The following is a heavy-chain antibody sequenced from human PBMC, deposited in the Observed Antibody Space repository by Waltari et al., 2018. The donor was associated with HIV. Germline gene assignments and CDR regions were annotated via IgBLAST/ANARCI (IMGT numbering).Heavy chain of an antibody. CDR3: ARGVTVATITPFDQ. CDR2: ISSDGRAT. CDR1: GVTFSSFW. Sequence: EVQLVESGGGLVQTGGSQRLSCEASGVTFSSFWMTCVRQLPGKGLEWVARISSDGRATTYVDSVKGRFTVSRDNAKNTLSLQMNSLRAEDTAVYYCARGVTVATITPFDQWGQGTLVTVSS. D-gene: IGHD5-12*01. V-gene: IGHV3-74*01. J-gene: IGHJ4*02.